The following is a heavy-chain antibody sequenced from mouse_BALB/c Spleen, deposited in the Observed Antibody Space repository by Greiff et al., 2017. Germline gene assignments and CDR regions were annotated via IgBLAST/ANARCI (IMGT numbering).Heavy chain of an antibody. CDR2: INSNGGST. CDR3: ASVYGYYFDY. CDR1: GFTFSSYG. V-gene: IGHV5-6-3*01. D-gene: IGHD1-1*02. J-gene: IGHJ2*01. Sequence: EVKVVESGGGLVQPGGSLKLSCAASGFTFSSYGMSWVRQTPDKRLELVATINSNGGSTYYPDSVKGRFTISRDNAKNTLYLQMSSLKSEDTAMYYCASVYGYYFDYWGQGTTLTVSS.